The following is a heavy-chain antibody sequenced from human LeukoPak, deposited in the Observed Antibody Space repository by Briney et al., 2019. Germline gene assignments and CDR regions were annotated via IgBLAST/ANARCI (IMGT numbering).Heavy chain of an antibody. CDR2: IWYDGNNK. CDR1: GFTFSSFG. V-gene: IGHV3-33*06. Sequence: GGSLRLSWAASGFTFSSFGMHWVRQAPGKGLEWVAIIWYDGNNKYYADSVKGRFTISRDNSKNMLYLQMNSLRAEDTAVYYCAKDQGIGDYASTDYWGQGTLVTVSS. J-gene: IGHJ4*02. CDR3: AKDQGIGDYASTDY. D-gene: IGHD4-17*01.